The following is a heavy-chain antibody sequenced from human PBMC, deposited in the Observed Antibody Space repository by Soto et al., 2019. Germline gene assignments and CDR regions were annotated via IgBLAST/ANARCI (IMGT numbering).Heavy chain of an antibody. J-gene: IGHJ6*02. CDR3: AKDIVVVPAAMWGPYYYYGMDV. D-gene: IGHD2-2*01. CDR1: GGTFSSYA. Sequence: SVKVSCKASGGTFSSYAISWVRQAPGQGLEWMGGIIPIFGTANYAQKFQGRVTITADESTSTAYMELSSLRSEDTAVYYCAKDIVVVPAAMWGPYYYYGMDVWGQGTTVTVSS. V-gene: IGHV1-69*13. CDR2: IIPIFGTA.